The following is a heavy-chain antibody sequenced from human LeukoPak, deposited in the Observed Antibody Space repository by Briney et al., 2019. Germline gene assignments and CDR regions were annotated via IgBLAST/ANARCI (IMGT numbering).Heavy chain of an antibody. CDR2: ISGSGGST. CDR1: GFTFSSYA. CDR3: AKGGPPSLVYYYYYMDV. J-gene: IGHJ6*03. V-gene: IGHV3-23*01. Sequence: GGSLRLSCAASGFTFSSYAMSWVRQAPGKGLEWVSAISGSGGSTYYADSVKGRFTISRDNSKNTLYLQMNSLRAEDTAVYYCAKGGPPSLVYYYYYMDVWGKGTTVTVSS.